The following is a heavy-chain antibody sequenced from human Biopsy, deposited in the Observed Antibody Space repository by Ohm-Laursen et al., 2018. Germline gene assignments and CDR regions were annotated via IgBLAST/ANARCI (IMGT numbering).Heavy chain of an antibody. CDR1: GGTFSSYA. CDR3: AKRGVERGRPLAY. D-gene: IGHD1-1*01. V-gene: IGHV1-69*13. CDR2: INSMFDTT. Sequence: VSSVKVSCKASGGTFSSYAISWVRQAPGQGLEWMGEINSMFDTTNYAQTFQGRVTITADESTSTAYMEVSSLRSEDTSVYYCAKRGVERGRPLAYWGQGTLVTVSS. J-gene: IGHJ4*02.